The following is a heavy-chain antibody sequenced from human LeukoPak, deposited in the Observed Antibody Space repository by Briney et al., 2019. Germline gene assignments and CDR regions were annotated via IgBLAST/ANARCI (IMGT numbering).Heavy chain of an antibody. CDR1: GGSISSYY. V-gene: IGHV4-59*01. D-gene: IGHD3-10*01. CDR2: IYYSGST. CDR3: ARGGWFGEFNWFDP. Sequence: SETLSLTCTVSGGSISSYYWSWIRQPPGKGLEWIGYIYYSGSTNYNPSLKSRVTISVDTSKNQFSLKLSSVTAADTAVNYCARGGWFGEFNWFDPWGQGTLVTVSS. J-gene: IGHJ5*02.